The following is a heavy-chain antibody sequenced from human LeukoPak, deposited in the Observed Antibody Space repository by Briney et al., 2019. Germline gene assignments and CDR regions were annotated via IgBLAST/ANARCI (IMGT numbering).Heavy chain of an antibody. Sequence: PSETLSLTCTVSGGPISSSNYYWGWIRQPPGKGLEWIGSIYYRGSTYYNLSRKSRVTISVDTSKNQFSPTLNSVTAADTAVYYCATEWEQLIRTGNFDYWGQGTLVTVSS. CDR2: IYYRGST. CDR3: ATEWEQLIRTGNFDY. J-gene: IGHJ4*02. D-gene: IGHD1-26*01. V-gene: IGHV4-39*01. CDR1: GGPISSSNYY.